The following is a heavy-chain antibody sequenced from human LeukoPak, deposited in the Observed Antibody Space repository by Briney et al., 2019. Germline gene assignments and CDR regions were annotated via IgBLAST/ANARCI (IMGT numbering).Heavy chain of an antibody. Sequence: ASVKVSCKASGYTFTGYYMHWVRQAPGQGLEWMGWINPNSGGTNYAQKFQGRVTMTRDTSISTAYMELSRLRSDDTAVYYCARAKSRGVIITSPPGYWGQGTLVTVSS. V-gene: IGHV1-2*02. CDR3: ARAKSRGVIITSPPGY. J-gene: IGHJ4*02. CDR1: GYTFTGYY. CDR2: INPNSGGT. D-gene: IGHD3-10*01.